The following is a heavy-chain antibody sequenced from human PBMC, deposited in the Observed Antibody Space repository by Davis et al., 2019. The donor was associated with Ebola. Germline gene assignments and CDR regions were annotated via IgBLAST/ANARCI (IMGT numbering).Heavy chain of an antibody. V-gene: IGHV3-48*01. Sequence: GESLKISCAASGFTFSSYTMKWGRQAPGEGLEWVSSISSSGSTIYYAGSVKGRFTISRDNSKNTLYLQMNSLRAEDTAVYYCAKGTFQDYWGQGTLVTVSS. CDR1: GFTFSSYT. D-gene: IGHD3-16*01. CDR3: AKGTFQDY. J-gene: IGHJ4*02. CDR2: ISSSGSTI.